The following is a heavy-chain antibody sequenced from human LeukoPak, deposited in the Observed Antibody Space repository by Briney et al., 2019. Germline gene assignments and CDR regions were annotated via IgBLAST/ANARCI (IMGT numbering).Heavy chain of an antibody. CDR2: IYYSGST. Sequence: SETLSLTCTVSDDSISSYYWSWIRQPPGKGLEWIGYIYYSGSTNYNPSLKSRVTISVDTSKNQFSLKLSSVTAADTAVYYCARVDGRWLHFDYWGQGTLVTVSS. V-gene: IGHV4-59*12. D-gene: IGHD5-24*01. CDR1: DDSISSYY. CDR3: ARVDGRWLHFDY. J-gene: IGHJ4*02.